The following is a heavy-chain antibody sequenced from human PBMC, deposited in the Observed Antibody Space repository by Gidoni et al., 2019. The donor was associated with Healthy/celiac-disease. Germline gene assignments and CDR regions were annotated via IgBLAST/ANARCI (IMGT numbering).Heavy chain of an antibody. CDR3: ARRAQASIAAAFTGMDV. V-gene: IGHV5-10-1*01. CDR1: SYW. J-gene: IGHJ6*02. D-gene: IGHD6-13*01. CDR2: IDPSDSYT. Sequence: SYWISWVRQMPGKGLEWMGRIDPSDSYTNYSPSFQGHVTISADKSISTASLQWSNLKASDTAMYYCARRAQASIAAAFTGMDVWGQGTTVTVSS.